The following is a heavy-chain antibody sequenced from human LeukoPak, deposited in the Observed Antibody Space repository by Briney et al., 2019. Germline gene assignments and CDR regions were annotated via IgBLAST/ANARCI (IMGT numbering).Heavy chain of an antibody. D-gene: IGHD2-15*01. CDR3: ARGVVAATPFDY. J-gene: IGHJ4*02. CDR1: GGTFSSYA. V-gene: IGHV1-69*04. Sequence: ASVKVSCRASGGTFSSYAISWVRQAPGQGLEWMGRIIPILGIANYAQKFQGRVTITADESTSTAYMELSSLRSEDTAVYYCARGVVAATPFDYWGQGTLVTVSS. CDR2: IIPILGIA.